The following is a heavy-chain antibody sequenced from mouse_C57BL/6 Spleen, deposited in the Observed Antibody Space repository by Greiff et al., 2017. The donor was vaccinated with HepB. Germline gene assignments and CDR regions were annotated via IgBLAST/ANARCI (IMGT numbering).Heavy chain of an antibody. CDR2: IDPSDSYT. Sequence: VQLQQPGAELVMPGASVKLSCKASGYTFTSYWMHWVKQRPGQGLEWIGEIDPSDSYTNYNQKFKGKSTLTVDKSSSTAYMQLSSLTSEDSAVYYCARRGDGSSPLDYWGQGTTLTVSS. D-gene: IGHD1-1*01. CDR1: GYTFTSYW. V-gene: IGHV1-69*01. CDR3: ARRGDGSSPLDY. J-gene: IGHJ2*01.